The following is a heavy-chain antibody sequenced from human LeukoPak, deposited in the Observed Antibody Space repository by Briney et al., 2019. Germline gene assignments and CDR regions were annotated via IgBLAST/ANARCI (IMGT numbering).Heavy chain of an antibody. D-gene: IGHD2-2*02. J-gene: IGHJ2*01. Sequence: ASVKVSCKASGGTFSSYAISWVPQAPGQGLEWMGGIIPIFGTANYAQKFQGRVTITTDESTSTAYMELSSLRSEDTAVYYCARVILPRRYCSSTSCYTEYFDLWGRGTLVTVSS. CDR1: GGTFSSYA. CDR2: IIPIFGTA. V-gene: IGHV1-69*05. CDR3: ARVILPRRYCSSTSCYTEYFDL.